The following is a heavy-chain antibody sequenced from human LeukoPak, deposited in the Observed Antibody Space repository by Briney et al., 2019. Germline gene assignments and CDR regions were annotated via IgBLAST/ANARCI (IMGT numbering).Heavy chain of an antibody. CDR2: INPSGGRT. J-gene: IGHJ4*02. CDR3: ARSDDSHGSDY. V-gene: IGHV1-46*01. CDR1: GYTFTSYS. Sequence: GASVKVSCKASGYTFTSYSMHWVRQAPGQGLEWMGLINPSGGRTNYAQNFQGRVTMTRDTSTSTVYMELSSLISEDTALYYCARSDDSHGSDYWDQGTLVTVSS. D-gene: IGHD3-10*01.